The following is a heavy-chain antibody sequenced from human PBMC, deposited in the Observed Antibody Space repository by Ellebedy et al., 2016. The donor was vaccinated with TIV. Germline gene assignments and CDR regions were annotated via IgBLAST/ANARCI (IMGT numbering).Heavy chain of an antibody. CDR3: AREIGAGPVALQY. Sequence: AASVKVSCKASGYSFTDYGISWVRQAPGQGLEWMGWINAYNSNTNIVQKFQGRVTMTTDTSTSTAYMEVRSLRSDDTAVYYCAREIGAGPVALQYWGQGTLVIVSS. D-gene: IGHD6-19*01. J-gene: IGHJ1*01. CDR1: GYSFTDYG. V-gene: IGHV1-18*04. CDR2: INAYNSNT.